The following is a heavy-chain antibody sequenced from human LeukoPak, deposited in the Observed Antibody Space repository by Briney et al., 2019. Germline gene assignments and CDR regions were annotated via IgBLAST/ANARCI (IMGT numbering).Heavy chain of an antibody. CDR1: GFTFSSYG. CDR2: ISSSSSTI. J-gene: IGHJ4*02. Sequence: AGGSLRLSCAASGFTFSSYGMHWVRQAPGKGLEWVSYISSSSSTIYHADSVKGRFTISRDNAKNSLYLQMNSLRAEDTAMYYCARDGPFNYWGQGTLVTVSS. V-gene: IGHV3-48*01. CDR3: ARDGPFNY.